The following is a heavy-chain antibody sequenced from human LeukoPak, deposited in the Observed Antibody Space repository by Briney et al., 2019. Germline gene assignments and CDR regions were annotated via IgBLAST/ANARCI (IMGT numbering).Heavy chain of an antibody. CDR1: GGSFSGYY. V-gene: IGHV3-11*01. Sequence: PSETLSLTCAVYGGSFSGYYWSWIRQPPGKGLEWVSYISSSGSNIYYADSVKGRFTMSRDNAKKSLYLQMNSLRAEDTAVYYCARHDSSGYYSLQGWFDPWGQGTLVTVSS. CDR3: ARHDSSGYYSLQGWFDP. CDR2: ISSSGSNI. J-gene: IGHJ5*02. D-gene: IGHD3-22*01.